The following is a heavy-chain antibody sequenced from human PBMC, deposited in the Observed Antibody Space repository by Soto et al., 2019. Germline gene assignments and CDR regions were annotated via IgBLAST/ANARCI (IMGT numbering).Heavy chain of an antibody. J-gene: IGHJ5*02. CDR2: VYYTGST. Sequence: SETLSLTCSVSGDSISSNSYYWIWIRQPPGKGLEWIGNVYYTGSTYYNPSLKSRVTISVDTATNNFSLRLSSLTAADTAVYYCATQEVGGSYVYTFDPWGQGTLVTAPQ. D-gene: IGHD1-26*01. V-gene: IGHV4-39*01. CDR3: ATQEVGGSYVYTFDP. CDR1: GDSISSNSYY.